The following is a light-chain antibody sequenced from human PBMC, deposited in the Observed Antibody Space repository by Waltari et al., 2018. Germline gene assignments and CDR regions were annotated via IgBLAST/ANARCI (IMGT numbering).Light chain of an antibody. Sequence: DIVMTQSPYSLAVSLGERVTINCKSSQSLLYNSNDKNYLAWYQQKPGQPPKLLFYWASTRHPEVPDRFSGSGAATDFTLTISSLQAEDVAVYYCKQYYSRRTFGQGTRVEIK. CDR1: QSLLYNSNDKNY. CDR2: WAS. V-gene: IGKV4-1*01. CDR3: KQYYSRRT. J-gene: IGKJ1*01.